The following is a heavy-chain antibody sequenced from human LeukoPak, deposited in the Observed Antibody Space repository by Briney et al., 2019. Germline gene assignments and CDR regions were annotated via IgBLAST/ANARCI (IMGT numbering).Heavy chain of an antibody. Sequence: GGSLRLSCAASGFTFSSYGMHWVRQAPGKGLEWVAVIWYDGSNKYYADSVKGRFTISRDNSKNTMYLQMNSLRAEDTAVYYCARANTYGDYHCSFDSWGQGTLVTVSS. D-gene: IGHD4-17*01. CDR2: IWYDGSNK. V-gene: IGHV3-33*01. CDR1: GFTFSSYG. J-gene: IGHJ4*02. CDR3: ARANTYGDYHCSFDS.